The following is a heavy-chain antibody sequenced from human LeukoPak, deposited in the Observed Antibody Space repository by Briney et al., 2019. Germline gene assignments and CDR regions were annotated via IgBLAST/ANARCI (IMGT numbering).Heavy chain of an antibody. V-gene: IGHV3-23*01. J-gene: IGHJ5*02. CDR3: AKDGNTYYYGSGSYFWFDP. CDR2: ISGSGGST. CDR1: GFTVSSNY. Sequence: GGSLRLSCAASGFTVSSNYMSWVRQAPGKGLEWVSAISGSGGSTYYADSVKGRFTISRDNSKNTLYLQMNSLRAEDTAVYYCAKDGNTYYYGSGSYFWFDPWGQGTLVTVSS. D-gene: IGHD3-10*01.